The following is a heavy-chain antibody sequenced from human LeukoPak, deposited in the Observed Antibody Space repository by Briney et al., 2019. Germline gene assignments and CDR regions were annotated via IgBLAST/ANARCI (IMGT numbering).Heavy chain of an antibody. J-gene: IGHJ4*02. CDR3: ARARGYSGYDDY. CDR1: GFTISGYA. D-gene: IGHD5-12*01. V-gene: IGHV3-30*04. CDR2: ISYDGSNK. Sequence: GGSLRLSCAASGFTISGYAMHWVRQAPGKGLEWVAVISYDGSNKYYADSVKGRFTISRDNSKNTLSPQMNSLRAEDTAVYYCARARGYSGYDDYWGQGTLVTVSS.